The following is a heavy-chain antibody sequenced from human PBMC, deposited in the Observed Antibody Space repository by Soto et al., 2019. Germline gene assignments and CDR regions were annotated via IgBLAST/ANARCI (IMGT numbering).Heavy chain of an antibody. V-gene: IGHV3-21*01. CDR3: ARDYGGNGGAFDI. J-gene: IGHJ3*02. CDR1: GSTFSSYS. CDR2: ISSSSSYI. Sequence: GCLLVPCSASGSTFSSYSMNGVRQAPGKGLEWVSSISSSSSYIYYADSVKGRFTISRDNAKNSLYLQMNSLRAEDTAVYYCARDYGGNGGAFDIWGQGTMVTVSS. D-gene: IGHD4-17*01.